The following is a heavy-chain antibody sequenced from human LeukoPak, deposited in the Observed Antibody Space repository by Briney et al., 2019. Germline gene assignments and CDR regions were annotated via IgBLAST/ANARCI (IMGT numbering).Heavy chain of an antibody. Sequence: PSETLSLTCAVYGGSFSGYYWSWIRQPPGKGLEWIGHVYISGSTKSNPSLKSRATVSVDKSKNQFSLKLSSVTAADTAVYYCARSYYNPDSDYYYYMDVWGKGTTVTVSS. CDR1: GGSFSGYY. CDR2: VYISGST. CDR3: ARSYYNPDSDYYYYMDV. J-gene: IGHJ6*03. V-gene: IGHV4-34*11. D-gene: IGHD2-21*01.